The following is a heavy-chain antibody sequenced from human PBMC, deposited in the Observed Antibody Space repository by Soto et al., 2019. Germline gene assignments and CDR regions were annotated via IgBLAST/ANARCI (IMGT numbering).Heavy chain of an antibody. V-gene: IGHV3-33*01. CDR2: IWYDASHK. CDR3: ARDKTFGGTIGSAFDS. J-gene: IGHJ4*02. D-gene: IGHD3-16*01. CDR1: GFTFNNYG. Sequence: QVQVVESGGGVVQPGTSLRLSCAASGFTFNNYGMHWVRQAPGKGLEWVAVIWYDASHKYYADSVKGRFTISRDNSKNTLYLQTSSLRGEDTAVYYCARDKTFGGTIGSAFDSWGQGTLVTVSS.